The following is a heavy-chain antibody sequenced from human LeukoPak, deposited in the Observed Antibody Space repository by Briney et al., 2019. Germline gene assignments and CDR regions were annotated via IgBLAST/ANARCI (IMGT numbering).Heavy chain of an antibody. D-gene: IGHD1-26*01. V-gene: IGHV3-7*01. CDR3: YCGTYSGFDN. CDR2: IKEDGSEK. Sequence: GGSLRLSCAASGFTFSRYWTNWIRQAPGKGLEWVATIKEDGSEKYYVDSVKGRFTISRDNAKNSLYLQMNSLRAEDTAVYYCYCGTYSGFDNWGQGTQVTVSS. J-gene: IGHJ4*02. CDR1: GFTFSRYW.